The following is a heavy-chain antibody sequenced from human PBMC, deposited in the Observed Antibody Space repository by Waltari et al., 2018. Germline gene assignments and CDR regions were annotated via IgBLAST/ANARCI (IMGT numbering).Heavy chain of an antibody. CDR3: ARIGSSPPRQQGST. CDR1: GGSFSGYY. J-gene: IGHJ5*02. Sequence: QVQLQQWGAGLLKPSETLSLTCAVYGGSFSGYYWSWIRKPPGKGLEWIGEINHSGSTNYNPSLKSRVTISVDTSKNQFSLKLSSVTAADTAVYYCARIGSSPPRQQGSTWGQGTLVTVSS. CDR2: INHSGST. D-gene: IGHD6-6*01. V-gene: IGHV4-34*01.